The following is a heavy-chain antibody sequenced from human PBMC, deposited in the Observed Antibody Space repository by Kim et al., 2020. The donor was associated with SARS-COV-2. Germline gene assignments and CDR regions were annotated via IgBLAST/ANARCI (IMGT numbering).Heavy chain of an antibody. V-gene: IGHV3-11*04. CDR3: AREELRAFDI. CDR2: TI. Sequence: TIYYADSVKGRFTISRDNAKNSLYLQMNSLRAEDTAVYYCAREELRAFDIWGQGTMVTVSS. J-gene: IGHJ3*02.